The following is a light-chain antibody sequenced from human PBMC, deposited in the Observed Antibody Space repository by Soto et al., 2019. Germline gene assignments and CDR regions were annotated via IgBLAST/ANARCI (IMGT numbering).Light chain of an antibody. CDR1: QSISGY. Sequence: DMQMTQSPSSLSASVGDTITITCRASQSISGYLNWYQQKQGKAPNLLIYAASSLQSGVPSRFSGGGYGTDFNLTISSLQTEDFATYYCQQSYNIPRTFGQGTRLEIK. CDR2: AAS. CDR3: QQSYNIPRT. V-gene: IGKV1-39*01. J-gene: IGKJ5*01.